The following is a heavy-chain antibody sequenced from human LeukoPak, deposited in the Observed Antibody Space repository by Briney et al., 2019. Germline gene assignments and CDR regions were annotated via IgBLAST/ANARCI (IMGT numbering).Heavy chain of an antibody. D-gene: IGHD1-26*01. CDR2: INWSGDST. CDR1: GFTFDDYG. V-gene: IGHV3-20*04. J-gene: IGHJ4*02. Sequence: GGSLRLSCAASGFTFDDYGMSWVRQAPGKGLEWVSGINWSGDSTGYGNSVKGRFTISRDNARNSLYLQMSSPRAEDTAVYYCATYSGAHHKTFDDWGQGTLVTVSS. CDR3: ATYSGAHHKTFDD.